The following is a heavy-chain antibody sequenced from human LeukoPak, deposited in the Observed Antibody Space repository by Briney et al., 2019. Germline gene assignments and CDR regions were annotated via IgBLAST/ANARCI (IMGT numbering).Heavy chain of an antibody. CDR3: ARGGDYGAPFDY. J-gene: IGHJ4*02. CDR2: IYHSGST. CDR1: GGSISRGAYS. Sequence: SETLSLTCAVSGGSISRGAYSWSWIRQPPGKGLEWIGYIYHSGSTYYNPSLKSRVTISVDRSKNQFSLKLSSVTAADTAVYYCARGGDYGAPFDYWGQGTLVTVSS. V-gene: IGHV4-30-2*01. D-gene: IGHD4-17*01.